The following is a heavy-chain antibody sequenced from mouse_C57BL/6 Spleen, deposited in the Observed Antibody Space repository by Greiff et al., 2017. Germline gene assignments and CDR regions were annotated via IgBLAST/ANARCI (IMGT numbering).Heavy chain of an antibody. CDR1: GYTFTDYN. Sequence: VHVKQSGPELVKPGASVKMSCKASGYTFTDYNMHWVKQSHGKSLEWIGYINPNNGGTSYNQKFKGKATLTVNKSSSTAYMELRSLTSEDSAVYYCARSDSNYGYFDVWGTGTTVTVSS. D-gene: IGHD2-5*01. V-gene: IGHV1-22*01. CDR2: INPNNGGT. J-gene: IGHJ1*03. CDR3: ARSDSNYGYFDV.